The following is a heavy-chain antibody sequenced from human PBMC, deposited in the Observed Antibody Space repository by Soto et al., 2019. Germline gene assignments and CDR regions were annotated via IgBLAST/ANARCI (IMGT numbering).Heavy chain of an antibody. Sequence: SETLSLTCGVSGGAVASSHWWSWVRQSPGRGLEWIGNVYHTGDTNFNPSLQSRVTFSVDKSNNQFSLRLTSVTAADTAVYFCAREIVTAGGNNYFDPWGPGTLVTVSS. CDR2: VYHTGDT. CDR3: AREIVTAGGNNYFDP. CDR1: GGAVASSHW. J-gene: IGHJ5*02. V-gene: IGHV4-4*02. D-gene: IGHD2-21*02.